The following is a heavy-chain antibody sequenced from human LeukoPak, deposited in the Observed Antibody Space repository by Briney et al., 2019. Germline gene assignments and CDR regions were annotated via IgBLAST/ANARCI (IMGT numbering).Heavy chain of an antibody. CDR2: IYSGGST. J-gene: IGHJ6*02. CDR3: ARGTHFWSGYYTWYYGMDV. V-gene: IGHV3-53*01. Sequence: GGSLRLSCAASGFTVSSNYMSWVRQAPGKGLERVSVIYSGGSTYYADFVKGRFTISRDNSKNTLYLQMNSLRAEDTAVYYCARGTHFWSGYYTWYYGMDVWGQGTTVTVSS. CDR1: GFTVSSNY. D-gene: IGHD3-3*02.